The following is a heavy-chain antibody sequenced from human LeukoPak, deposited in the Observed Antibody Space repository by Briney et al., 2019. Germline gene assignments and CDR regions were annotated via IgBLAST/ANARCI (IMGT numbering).Heavy chain of an antibody. D-gene: IGHD3-16*01. J-gene: IGHJ4*02. CDR3: AKLATSDTGETY. CDR2: INPSGDST. CDR1: GYTFTINH. Sequence: ASVKVSCKASGYTFTINHIHWVRQAPGQGLEWMGVINPSGDSTTYAQNFQGRVTMTRDTSTSTVYMELRSLRSEDTAVYYCAKLATSDTGETYWGQGTLVTVSS. V-gene: IGHV1-46*01.